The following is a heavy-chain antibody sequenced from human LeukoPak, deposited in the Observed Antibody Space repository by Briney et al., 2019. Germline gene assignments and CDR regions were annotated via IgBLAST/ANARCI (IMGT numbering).Heavy chain of an antibody. D-gene: IGHD5-24*01. CDR2: IIPIFGTA. V-gene: IGHV1-69*01. J-gene: IGHJ4*02. CDR1: GGTFSRYA. CDR3: ARGGEMATIPSFDY. Sequence: SVKVSCKASGGTFSRYAISWVRQAPGQGLEWMGGIIPIFGTANYAQKFQGRVTITADESTSTAYMELSSLRSEDTAVYYCARGGEMATIPSFDYWGQGTLVTVSS.